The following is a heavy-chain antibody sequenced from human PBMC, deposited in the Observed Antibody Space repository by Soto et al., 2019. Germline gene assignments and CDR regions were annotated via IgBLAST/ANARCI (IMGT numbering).Heavy chain of an antibody. Sequence: EVQMVESGGVLVQPGGSLRLSCAASGFSISDYWMSWVRQAPGKGLEWVGNINEDGSEENYVDSVKGRFTISRDNARNSLSLQMNSLRVEDTAVYYCCHTWVGGQGTLVTVSS. D-gene: IGHD1-26*01. V-gene: IGHV3-7*01. CDR1: GFSISDYW. J-gene: IGHJ4*02. CDR3: CHTWV. CDR2: INEDGSEE.